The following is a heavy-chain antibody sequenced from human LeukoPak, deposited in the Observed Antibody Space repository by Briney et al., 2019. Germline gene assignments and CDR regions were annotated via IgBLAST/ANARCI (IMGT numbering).Heavy chain of an antibody. CDR2: ISSSSSYI. CDR1: GFTFSSYS. V-gene: IGHV3-21*01. Sequence: GGSLRLSCAASGFTFSSYSMNWVRQAPGKGLEWVSSISSSSSYIYYADSVKGRFTISRDNAKNSLYLQMNSLRAEDTAVYYCASAPRLWLRPIYMDVWGKGTTVTVSS. D-gene: IGHD5-12*01. J-gene: IGHJ6*03. CDR3: ASAPRLWLRPIYMDV.